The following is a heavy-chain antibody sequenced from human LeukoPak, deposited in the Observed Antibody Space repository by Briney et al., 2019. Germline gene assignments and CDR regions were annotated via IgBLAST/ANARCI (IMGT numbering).Heavy chain of an antibody. Sequence: PSETLSLTCTVSGGSISSGTYYWSWIRQPAGKGLEWIGRISTGERTNYNPSVKSRVTISVDTSKNQFSLKLNSVTAADTAVYYCARNNYHVLNGRWFDPWGQGTLVTVSS. CDR2: ISTGERT. CDR3: ARNNYHVLNGRWFDP. CDR1: GGSISSGTYY. J-gene: IGHJ5*02. D-gene: IGHD3-9*01. V-gene: IGHV4-61*02.